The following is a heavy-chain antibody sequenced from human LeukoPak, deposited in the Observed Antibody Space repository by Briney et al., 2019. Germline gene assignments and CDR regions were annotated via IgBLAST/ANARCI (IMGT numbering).Heavy chain of an antibody. V-gene: IGHV3-23*01. CDR1: GFPLSRSA. J-gene: IGHJ4*02. Sequence: GGSLRLSCAASGFPLSRSAMSWVRQAPGKGLEWVSNISGSGSGGSTYYADSVKGRFTIPRDNSKNTLYLQMNSLRAEDTAVYYCAKSGYNRFDYWGQGTLVTVSS. CDR3: AKSGYNRFDY. D-gene: IGHD5-24*01. CDR2: ISGSGSGGST.